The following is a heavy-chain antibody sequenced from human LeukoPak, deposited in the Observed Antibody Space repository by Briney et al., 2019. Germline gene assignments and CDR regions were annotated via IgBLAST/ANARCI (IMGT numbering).Heavy chain of an antibody. CDR1: GGSISSSSYY. Sequence: SETLSLTCTVSGGSISSSSYYWGWIRQPPGKGLEWFGSIYYSGSTYYNPSLKSRVTISVDTSKNQFSLKLSSVSAADTAVYYCARQRDCSSTSCYTGNFDYWGQGTLVTVSS. J-gene: IGHJ4*02. CDR2: IYYSGST. CDR3: ARQRDCSSTSCYTGNFDY. V-gene: IGHV4-39*01. D-gene: IGHD2-2*02.